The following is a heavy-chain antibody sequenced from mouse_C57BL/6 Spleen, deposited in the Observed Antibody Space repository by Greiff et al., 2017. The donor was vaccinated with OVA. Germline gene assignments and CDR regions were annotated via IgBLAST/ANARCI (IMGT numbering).Heavy chain of an antibody. D-gene: IGHD4-1*01. V-gene: IGHV5-9-1*02. CDR3: TKLTGTSWYFDV. Sequence: DVMLVESGEGLVKPGGSLKLSCAASGFTFSSYAMSWVRQTPEKRLEWVAYISSGGDYIYSADTVKGRFTISRDNARNTLYLQMSSLKSEDTAMYYCTKLTGTSWYFDVWGTGTTVTVSS. J-gene: IGHJ1*03. CDR2: ISSGGDYI. CDR1: GFTFSSYA.